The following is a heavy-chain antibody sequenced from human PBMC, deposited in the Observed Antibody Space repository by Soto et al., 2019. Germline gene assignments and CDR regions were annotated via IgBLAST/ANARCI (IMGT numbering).Heavy chain of an antibody. J-gene: IGHJ5*02. V-gene: IGHV4-30-4*01. CDR3: SRGSTYYGFLT. D-gene: IGHD3-10*01. CDR2: IYYIGTT. CDR1: GDSMGSGDYY. Sequence: GLVKPSQTLSLTCTVSGDSMGSGDYYWTWIRQPPGKGLEWIGYIYYIGTTFYNPSLESRVNISIDTSKNHFSLRLTSVTAADTAVYYCSRGSTYYGFLTWGQGTLVTVSS.